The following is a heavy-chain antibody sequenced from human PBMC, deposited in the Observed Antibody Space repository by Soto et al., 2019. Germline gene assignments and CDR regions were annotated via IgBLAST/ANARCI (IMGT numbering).Heavy chain of an antibody. J-gene: IGHJ3*02. CDR3: ARGTSYTGGAFDI. Sequence: QVQLVQSGAEVKKPGASVKVSCKASGYTFTSYYMHWVRQAPGQGLEWMGIIDPSGVSTSYAQKFQGRVTMTRDTSTSTVCMELSSLRSDDTAVYYCARGTSYTGGAFDIWGQGTMVTVSS. D-gene: IGHD2-2*02. V-gene: IGHV1-46*01. CDR1: GYTFTSYY. CDR2: IDPSGVST.